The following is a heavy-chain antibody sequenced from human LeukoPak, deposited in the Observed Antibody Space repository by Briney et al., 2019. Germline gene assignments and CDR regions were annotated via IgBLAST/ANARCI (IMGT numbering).Heavy chain of an antibody. J-gene: IGHJ4*02. CDR1: GFTFSNYW. CDR2: IKSKTDGGTT. V-gene: IGHV3-15*01. CDR3: TTRFTVVTPYLDY. D-gene: IGHD4-23*01. Sequence: GGSLRLSCEGSGFTFSNYWMSWVRQAPGKGLEWVGRIKSKTDGGTTDYAAPVKGRFTISRDDSKNTLYLQMNNLKTEDTAVYYCTTRFTVVTPYLDYWGQGTLVTVSS.